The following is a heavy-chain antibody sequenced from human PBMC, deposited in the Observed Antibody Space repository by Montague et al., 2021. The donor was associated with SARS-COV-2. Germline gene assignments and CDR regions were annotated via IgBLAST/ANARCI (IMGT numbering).Heavy chain of an antibody. D-gene: IGHD5-12*01. J-gene: IGHJ4*02. CDR1: GGSFSGYY. CDR2: INHSGST. Sequence: SETLSLTCAVYGGSFSGYYWNWIRQPPGKGLEWIGEINHSGSTYYNPSLKSRVTISVDASNNQFSLKLTSVTAADTAVYYCARGPTNNIGMVATRLDYWGQGTLVTVSS. V-gene: IGHV4-34*01. CDR3: ARGPTNNIGMVATRLDY.